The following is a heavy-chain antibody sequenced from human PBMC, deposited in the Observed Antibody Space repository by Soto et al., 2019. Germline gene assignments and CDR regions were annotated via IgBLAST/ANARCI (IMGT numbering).Heavy chain of an antibody. V-gene: IGHV1-69*01. Sequence: QVQLVQSGAEVKKPGSSVRVSCKASGGTLNSYTISWVRQAPGQGLEWMGGIIPVFGTTDYAQKFQGRVTSAADEPTAPAYIDVFRLRSEDTVISYCSISISYGRGDFWGQGTLVTVSS. D-gene: IGHD4-17*01. CDR3: SISISYGRGDF. J-gene: IGHJ4*02. CDR2: IIPVFGTT. CDR1: GGTLNSYT.